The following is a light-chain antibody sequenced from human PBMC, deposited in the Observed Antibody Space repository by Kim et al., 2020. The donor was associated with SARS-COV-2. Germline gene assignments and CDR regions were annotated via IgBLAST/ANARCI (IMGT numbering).Light chain of an antibody. V-gene: IGKV1-39*01. CDR3: QQGYTTPRT. CDR2: NAS. CDR1: QSSSSY. J-gene: IGKJ1*01. Sequence: ASVGDSVTITCRASQSSSSYLNWYQQNLGKAPKSLIYNASSLNSGVPSRFSGSGSGTDFTLTISSVQPEDAGTYYCQQGYTTPRTFGQGTKVDIK.